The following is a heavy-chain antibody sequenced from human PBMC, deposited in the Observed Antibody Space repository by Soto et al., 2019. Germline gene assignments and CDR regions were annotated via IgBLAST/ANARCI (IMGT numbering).Heavy chain of an antibody. CDR2: ISGSGEIT. CDR3: GKARYLLVDQPLYFES. J-gene: IGHJ4*02. D-gene: IGHD3-9*01. Sequence: SSETLSLTCAVYGGSFSGYCWSWIRQPPGKGLEWISVISGSGEITLYTDSVKGRFTISRDFSNNTLSLQMNTLRADDTAIYYCGKARYLLVDQPLYFESWGQGTLVTVSS. CDR1: GGSFSGYC. V-gene: IGHV3-23*01.